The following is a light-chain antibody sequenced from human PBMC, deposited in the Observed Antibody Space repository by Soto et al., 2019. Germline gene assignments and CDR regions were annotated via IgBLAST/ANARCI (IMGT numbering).Light chain of an antibody. CDR1: QSIRIY. Sequence: DIQMTQSPSSLSASVGDRVTITCRASQSIRIYLNWYQQKPGKAPILLVYAGSSLQGGVPSRFGGSGSGTDFTLTITSLQPEDFATYYCQQSYSTPTFGGGTKGEIK. J-gene: IGKJ4*01. V-gene: IGKV1-39*01. CDR2: AGS. CDR3: QQSYSTPT.